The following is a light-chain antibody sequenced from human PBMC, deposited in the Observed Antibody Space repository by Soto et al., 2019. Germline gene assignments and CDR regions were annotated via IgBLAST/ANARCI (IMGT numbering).Light chain of an antibody. CDR2: GAS. CDR1: QSVSSY. Sequence: EIVLTQSPATLSLSPGERATLSCRASQSVSSYLAWYQQKPGQAPRLLIYGASTRATGIPARFSGSGSGTEFTLTISSLQSEDFAVYFCQQYNNWPPVTFGPGTKVEIK. J-gene: IGKJ3*01. CDR3: QQYNNWPPVT. V-gene: IGKV3-15*01.